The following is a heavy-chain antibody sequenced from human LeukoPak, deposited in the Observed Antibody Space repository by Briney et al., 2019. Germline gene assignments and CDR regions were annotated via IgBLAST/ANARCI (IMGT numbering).Heavy chain of an antibody. J-gene: IGHJ5*02. D-gene: IGHD3-22*01. CDR1: GGSFSGYY. CDR2: INHSGST. V-gene: IGHV4-34*01. Sequence: SETLSLTCAVYGGSFSGYYWSWIRQPPGKGLEWIGEINHSGSTNYNPSLKSRVTISVDTSKNQFSLKLSSVTAADTAVYYSARVDYYDSSGQVNRYNWFDPWGQGTLVTVSS. CDR3: ARVDYYDSSGQVNRYNWFDP.